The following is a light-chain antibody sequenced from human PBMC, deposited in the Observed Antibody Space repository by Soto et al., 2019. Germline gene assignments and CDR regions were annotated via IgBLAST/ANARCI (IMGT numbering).Light chain of an antibody. V-gene: IGKV3-20*01. CDR2: GAS. CDR3: QQYEGT. J-gene: IGKJ1*01. Sequence: EIVLTQSPGTLSLSPGERATLSCRANQSVSSSYLAWYQQKPGQAPRLLIYGASSRATGIPDRFSGSGSGTDFTLTISRLEPEDFAVYYCQQYEGTFGQGTKVEIK. CDR1: QSVSSSY.